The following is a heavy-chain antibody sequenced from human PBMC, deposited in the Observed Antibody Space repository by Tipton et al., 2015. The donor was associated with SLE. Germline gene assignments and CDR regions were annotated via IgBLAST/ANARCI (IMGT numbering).Heavy chain of an antibody. J-gene: IGHJ4*02. V-gene: IGHV3-23*01. CDR1: GFNFATYG. CDR3: VKDRLPYRGFRECGDS. Sequence: GSLRLSCAAAGFNFATYGMSWVRQAPGKGLEWVSAISGSSETTNYADSVKGRFTVSRDSSQNTLYLQMNSLRAEDTAIYYCVKDRLPYRGFRECGDSWGQGTLVTVSS. CDR2: ISGSSETT. D-gene: IGHD5-18*01.